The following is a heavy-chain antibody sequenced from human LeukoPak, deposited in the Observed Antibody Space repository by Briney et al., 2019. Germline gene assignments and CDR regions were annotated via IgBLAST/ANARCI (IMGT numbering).Heavy chain of an antibody. CDR2: IYYDGSNK. D-gene: IGHD3-10*01. V-gene: IGHV3-33*01. Sequence: GRSLRLSCAASGFSFRSYSMHWVRQAPGKGLEWVAVIYYDGSNKYYADSVKGRFTISRDNSENTLYLQMNSLRSEDTAVYFCARPYGSGSFYTMYYFDNWGQGTLVTVSS. CDR1: GFSFRSYS. CDR3: ARPYGSGSFYTMYYFDN. J-gene: IGHJ4*02.